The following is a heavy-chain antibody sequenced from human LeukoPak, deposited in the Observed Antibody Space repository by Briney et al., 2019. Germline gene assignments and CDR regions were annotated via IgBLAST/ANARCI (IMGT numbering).Heavy chain of an antibody. D-gene: IGHD3-22*01. CDR3: ARGPYYYDGVGHPDI. CDR2: TDTDGGDT. Sequence: SGGSLRLSCATSGFSFISYWMHWVRQTPGKRLLWVSYTDTDGGDTNYADSVKGRFTISRDNAKNTLYLQMYSLRVDDTAVYFCARGPYYYDGVGHPDIWGHGTMVTVSS. V-gene: IGHV3-74*01. CDR1: GFSFISYW. J-gene: IGHJ3*02.